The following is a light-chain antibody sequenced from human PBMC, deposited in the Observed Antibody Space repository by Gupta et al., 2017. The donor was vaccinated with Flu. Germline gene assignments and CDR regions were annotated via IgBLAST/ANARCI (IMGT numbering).Light chain of an antibody. CDR2: SNN. CDR3: AEWDDSLNGVV. J-gene: IGLJ2*01. CDR1: SSNIGSNT. V-gene: IGLV1-44*01. Sequence: QSVLTQPPSASGTPGQRVTISCSGSSSNIGSNTVNCYQQLPGTAPNLLIYSNNQRPSGVAERCSGSKYGCSDSLDISGFQSEDDADYYCAEWDDSLNGVVFGGGTKLTVL.